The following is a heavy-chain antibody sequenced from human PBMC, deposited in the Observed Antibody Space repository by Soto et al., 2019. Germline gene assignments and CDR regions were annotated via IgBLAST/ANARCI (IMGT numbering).Heavy chain of an antibody. CDR2: INHSRST. V-gene: IGHV4-34*01. CDR3: APDVYCSSTSCYSEN. CDR1: GGSFSGYY. D-gene: IGHD2-2*02. J-gene: IGHJ4*02. Sequence: SETLSLTCAVYGGSFSGYYWSWIRQPPGKGLEWIGEINHSRSTNYNPSLKSRVTISVDTSKNQFSLKLSSVTAADTAVYYCAPDVYCSSTSCYSENWGQGTLVTVSS.